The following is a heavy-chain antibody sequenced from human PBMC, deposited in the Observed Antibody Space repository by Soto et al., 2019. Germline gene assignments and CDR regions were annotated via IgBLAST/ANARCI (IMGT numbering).Heavy chain of an antibody. CDR1: GGSISSSNW. CDR2: IYHSGST. V-gene: IGHV4-4*02. Sequence: SETLSLTCAVSGGSISSSNWWSWVRQPPGKGLEWIGEIYHSGSTNYNPSLKSRVTISVDKSKNQFSLKLSSVTAADTAVYYCARPGIAAAATRQVGDYYYGMDVWGQGTTVTVSS. CDR3: ARPGIAAAATRQVGDYYYGMDV. J-gene: IGHJ6*02. D-gene: IGHD6-13*01.